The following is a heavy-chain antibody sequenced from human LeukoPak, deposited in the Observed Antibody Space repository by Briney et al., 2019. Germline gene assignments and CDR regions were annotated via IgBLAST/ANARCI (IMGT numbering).Heavy chain of an antibody. CDR1: GYSFTSYW. CDR2: IYPGDSDT. CDR3: ARRSGYYDFWSGYYRDYYFGY. Sequence: GESLKISCKGSGYSFTSYWIGWVRQMPGKGLEWMGIIYPGDSDTRYSPSFQGQVTISADKSISTAYLQWSSLKASDTAMYYCARRSGYYDFWSGYYRDYYFGYWGQGTLVTVSS. V-gene: IGHV5-51*01. J-gene: IGHJ4*02. D-gene: IGHD3-3*01.